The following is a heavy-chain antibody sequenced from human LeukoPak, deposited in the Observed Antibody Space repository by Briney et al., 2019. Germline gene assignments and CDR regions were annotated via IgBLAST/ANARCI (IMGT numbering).Heavy chain of an antibody. V-gene: IGHV4-34*01. CDR3: ARASPSGGSWAMGTVRRNWFDP. CDR1: GGSFSGYY. Sequence: PSETLSLTCAVYGGSFSGYYWSWIRQPPGKGLEWIGEINHSGSTNYNPSLKSRGTISVDTSKNQFSLKLSSVTAADTAVYYCARASPSGGSWAMGTVRRNWFDPWGQGTLVTVSS. CDR2: INHSGST. J-gene: IGHJ5*02. D-gene: IGHD2-15*01.